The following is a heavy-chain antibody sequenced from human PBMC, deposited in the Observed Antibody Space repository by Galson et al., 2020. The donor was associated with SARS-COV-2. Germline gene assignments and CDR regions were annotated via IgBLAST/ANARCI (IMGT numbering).Heavy chain of an antibody. CDR3: ARGLSLIRGKVYFDS. D-gene: IGHD3-10*01. CDR2: IINSGST. V-gene: IGHV4-34*01. J-gene: IGHJ4*02. Sequence: SETLSLTCAVHGASFTGYYWGWIRQPPGKGLEWIGEIINSGSTNYNPSLKSRITMSLDTSENHLSLKLTSVTAADTAVYYCARGLSLIRGKVYFDSWGQGTLVTVSA. CDR1: GASFTGYY.